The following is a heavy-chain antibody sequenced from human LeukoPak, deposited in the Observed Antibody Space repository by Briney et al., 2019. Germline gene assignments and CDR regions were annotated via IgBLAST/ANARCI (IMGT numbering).Heavy chain of an antibody. D-gene: IGHD4-17*01. CDR2: ISSSSGYI. V-gene: IGHV3-21*01. CDR3: ARNRDDYGDYVHDY. Sequence: GGSLRLSCAASGFTFSVYSMNWVRQAPGKGLEWVSSISSSSGYIYYADSVKGRFTISRDNAKNSLFLQMNSLRAEDTAVYYCARNRDDYGDYVHDYWGQGTLVTVSS. CDR1: GFTFSVYS. J-gene: IGHJ4*02.